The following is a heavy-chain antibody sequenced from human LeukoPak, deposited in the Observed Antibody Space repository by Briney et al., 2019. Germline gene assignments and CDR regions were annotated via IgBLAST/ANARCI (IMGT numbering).Heavy chain of an antibody. Sequence: ASVKVSCKASGYTFTSYGISWVRQAPGQGLEWMGWISAYNGNTNYAQKLQGRVTMTTDTSTSTAYMELGSLRSDDTAVYDCARLRVRDTYYYGSSGYYQYYFDYWGQGTLVTVSS. CDR3: ARLRVRDTYYYGSSGYYQYYFDY. CDR1: GYTFTSYG. V-gene: IGHV1-18*01. D-gene: IGHD3-22*01. J-gene: IGHJ4*02. CDR2: ISAYNGNT.